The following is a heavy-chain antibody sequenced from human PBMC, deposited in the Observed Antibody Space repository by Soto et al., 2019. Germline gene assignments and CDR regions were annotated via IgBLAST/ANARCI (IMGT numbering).Heavy chain of an antibody. CDR2: IYYSGST. V-gene: IGHV4-59*01. J-gene: IGHJ4*02. Sequence: QVQLQESGPGLVKPSETLSLTCTVSGGSISSYYWSWIRQPPGKGLEWIGYIYYSGSTNYNPSLKSLVTISVDTSKNQFSLKLTSVTAADTAVYYCARRYGGNFDYWGQGTLVTVSS. CDR3: ARRYGGNFDY. D-gene: IGHD1-26*01. CDR1: GGSISSYY.